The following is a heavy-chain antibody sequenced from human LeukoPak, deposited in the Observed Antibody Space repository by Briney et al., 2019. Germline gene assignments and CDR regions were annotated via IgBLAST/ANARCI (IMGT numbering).Heavy chain of an antibody. J-gene: IGHJ4*02. D-gene: IGHD3-22*01. CDR1: GFTFSNYW. CDR2: IKQDGSEK. Sequence: PGGSLRLSYAASGFTFSNYWMSWVRQAPGKGLEWVANIKQDGSEKYYVDSVKGRFTISRDNAKNSLYLQMNSLRAEDTAVYYCAYGNYYDSCGSLFDYWGQGTLVTVSS. V-gene: IGHV3-7*01. CDR3: AYGNYYDSCGSLFDY.